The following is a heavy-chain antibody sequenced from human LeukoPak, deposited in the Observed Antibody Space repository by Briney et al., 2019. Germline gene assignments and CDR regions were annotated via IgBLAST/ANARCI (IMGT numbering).Heavy chain of an antibody. V-gene: IGHV3-48*04. CDR3: ARGDRAVVDY. CDR1: GFTFSSYS. D-gene: IGHD6-19*01. Sequence: GGSLRLSCAASGFTFSSYSMNWVRQAPGKGLEWVSYISSSSSTIYYADSVKGRFTISRDNAKNSLYLQMNSLRAEDTAVYYCARGDRAVVDYWGQGTLVTVSS. CDR2: ISSSSSTI. J-gene: IGHJ4*02.